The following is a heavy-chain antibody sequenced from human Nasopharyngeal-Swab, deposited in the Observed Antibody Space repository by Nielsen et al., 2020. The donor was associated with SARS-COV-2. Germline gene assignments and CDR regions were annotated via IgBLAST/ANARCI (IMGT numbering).Heavy chain of an antibody. V-gene: IGHV3-23*01. Sequence: LSLTCAASGFTFSSYAMSWVRQAPGKGLEWVSAISGSGGSTYYADSVKGRFTISRGNSKNTLYLQMNSLRAEDTAVYYCAKGYCSSTSCYNVFDYWGQGTLVTVSS. CDR2: ISGSGGST. J-gene: IGHJ4*02. CDR1: GFTFSSYA. CDR3: AKGYCSSTSCYNVFDY. D-gene: IGHD2-2*02.